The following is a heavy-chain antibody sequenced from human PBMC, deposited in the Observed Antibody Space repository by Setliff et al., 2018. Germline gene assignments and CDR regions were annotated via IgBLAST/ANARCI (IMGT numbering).Heavy chain of an antibody. V-gene: IGHV4-39*07. D-gene: IGHD3-3*01. CDR2: IYYSGST. CDR3: ARSGYYDFWSGFLNDAFDI. J-gene: IGHJ3*02. Sequence: SETLSLTCTVSGGSISSSSYYWGWIRQPPGKGLEWIGSIYYSGSTNYNPSLKSRVTISVDTSKNQFSLKLSSVTAADTAVYYCARSGYYDFWSGFLNDAFDIWGQGTMVTVSS. CDR1: GGSISSSSYY.